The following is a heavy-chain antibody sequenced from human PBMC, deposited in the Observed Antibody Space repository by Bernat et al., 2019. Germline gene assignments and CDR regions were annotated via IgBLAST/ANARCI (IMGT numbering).Heavy chain of an antibody. CDR1: GYSFTSYW. D-gene: IGHD3-16*02. V-gene: IGHV5-51*03. Sequence: EVQLVQSGAEVKKPGESLKISCKGSGYSFTSYWIGWVRQMPGKGLEWMGIIYPGDSDTRYSPSFQGQGTISADKSISTAYLQWRSLKASDTAMYYCATSSGPYDYVWGSYRYTNYFDYWGQGTLVTVSS. J-gene: IGHJ4*02. CDR2: IYPGDSDT. CDR3: ATSSGPYDYVWGSYRYTNYFDY.